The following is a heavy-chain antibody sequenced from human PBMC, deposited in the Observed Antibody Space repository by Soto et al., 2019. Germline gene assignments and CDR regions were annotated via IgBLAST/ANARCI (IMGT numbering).Heavy chain of an antibody. CDR1: GFYFNNYG. V-gene: IGHV3-21*01. D-gene: IGHD2-2*01. J-gene: IGHJ4*02. CDR3: AREDSIIIPAVSDF. CDR2: VSKSDYT. Sequence: PVGSLRLSCAVSGFYFNNYGINWVRQAPGKGLEWVSSVSKSDYTYYSDSVKGRFTISRDNAKNSVSLQMNSLRPEDTAVYYCAREDSIIIPAVSDFWGQGTLVTVSS.